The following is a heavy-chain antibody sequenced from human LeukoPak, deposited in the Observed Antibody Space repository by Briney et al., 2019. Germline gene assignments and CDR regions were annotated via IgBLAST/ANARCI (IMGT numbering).Heavy chain of an antibody. D-gene: IGHD2-2*01. CDR3: ARGIVVVPAAVDNWFDP. V-gene: IGHV4-4*07. CDR1: GRSISSYY. CDR2: IYTSGCT. Sequence: SETLSLPCTVSGRSISSYYSSWIPQPAGKGREWIGRIYTSGCTNYKPSLKSRVTMSVDTSKNQFSLKLSSVTAADTAVYHCARGIVVVPAAVDNWFDPWGQGTLVTVSS. J-gene: IGHJ5*02.